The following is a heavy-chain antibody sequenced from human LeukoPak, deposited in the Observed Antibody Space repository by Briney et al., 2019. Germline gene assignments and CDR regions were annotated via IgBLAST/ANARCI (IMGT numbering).Heavy chain of an antibody. Sequence: GGSLRLSCAASGFTFSSYGMSWVRQAPGKGLEWVSAISGSGGSTYYADSVKGRFTISRDNSKNTLYLQMNSLRVEDTAVYYCAKRRAYGDYEYFQHWGQGTLVTVSS. J-gene: IGHJ1*01. D-gene: IGHD4-17*01. CDR1: GFTFSSYG. CDR3: AKRRAYGDYEYFQH. V-gene: IGHV3-23*01. CDR2: ISGSGGST.